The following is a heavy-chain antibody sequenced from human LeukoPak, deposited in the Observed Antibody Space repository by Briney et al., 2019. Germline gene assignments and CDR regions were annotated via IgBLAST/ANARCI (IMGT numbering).Heavy chain of an antibody. J-gene: IGHJ5*02. CDR1: GGSISSSGYY. D-gene: IGHD1-26*01. CDR3: ARHEYSGSYYGLSWFDP. CDR2: IYYSGST. V-gene: IGHV4-39*01. Sequence: SETLSLTCTVSGGSISSSGYYWGWIRQPPGKGLEWIASIYYSGSTYYNPSLKSRVTISVDTSKNQLSLKLSSLTAADTAVYYCARHEYSGSYYGLSWFDPRGQGTLVTVSS.